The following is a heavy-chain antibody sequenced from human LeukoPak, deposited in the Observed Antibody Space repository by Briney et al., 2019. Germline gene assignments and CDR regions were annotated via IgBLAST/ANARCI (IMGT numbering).Heavy chain of an antibody. CDR1: GYTFTSYD. CDR2: MNPNSGNT. CDR3: ARSGDYDFWSGRTDAFDI. Sequence: GASVKVSCKASGYTFTSYDINWVRQATGQGLEWMGWMNPNSGNTGYAQKFQGRVTMTRNTSISTAYMELSSLRSEDTAVDYCARSGDYDFWSGRTDAFDIWGQGTMVTVSS. V-gene: IGHV1-8*01. J-gene: IGHJ3*02. D-gene: IGHD3-3*01.